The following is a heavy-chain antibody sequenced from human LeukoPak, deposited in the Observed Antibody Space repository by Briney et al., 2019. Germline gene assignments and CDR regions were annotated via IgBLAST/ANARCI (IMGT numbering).Heavy chain of an antibody. V-gene: IGHV1-8*01. J-gene: IGHJ6*02. CDR3: ARSKGSHYDFWSGHRYYYYYYGMDV. Sequence: ASVKVSCKASGYTFTSYDINWVRQATGQGLEWMGWMNPNSGNTGYAQKFQGRVTMTRNTSISTAYMELSSLRSEDTAVYYCARSKGSHYDFWSGHRYYYYYYGMDVWGQGTTVTVSS. CDR1: GYTFTSYD. CDR2: MNPNSGNT. D-gene: IGHD3-3*01.